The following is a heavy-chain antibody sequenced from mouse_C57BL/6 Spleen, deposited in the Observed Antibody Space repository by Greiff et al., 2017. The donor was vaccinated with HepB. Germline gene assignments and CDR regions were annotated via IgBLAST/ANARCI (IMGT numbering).Heavy chain of an antibody. V-gene: IGHV1-69*01. D-gene: IGHD1-1*01. CDR1: GYTFTSYW. J-gene: IGHJ3*01. CDR3: ARSHYYGSSSGFAY. Sequence: QVQLQQSGAELVMPGASVKLSCKASGYTFTSYWMHWVKQRPGQGLEWIGEIDPSDSYTNYNQKFKGKSTLTVDKSSSTAYMQLSSLTSEDSAVYYCARSHYYGSSSGFAYWGQGTLVTVSA. CDR2: IDPSDSYT.